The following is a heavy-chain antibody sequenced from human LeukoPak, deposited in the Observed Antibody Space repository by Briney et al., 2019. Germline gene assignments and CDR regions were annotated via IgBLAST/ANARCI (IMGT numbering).Heavy chain of an antibody. CDR2: ISWNSGSI. Sequence: GGSLRLSCAASGFTFDDHAMHWVRQAPGKGLEWVSGISWNSGSIGYADSVKGRFTISRDNAKNSLYLQMNSLRAEDMALYYCAKGGSSALYNWFDPWGQGTLVTVSS. V-gene: IGHV3-9*03. CDR1: GFTFDDHA. D-gene: IGHD6-6*01. J-gene: IGHJ5*02. CDR3: AKGGSSALYNWFDP.